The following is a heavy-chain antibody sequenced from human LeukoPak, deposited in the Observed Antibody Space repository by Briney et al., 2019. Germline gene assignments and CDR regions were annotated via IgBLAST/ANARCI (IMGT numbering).Heavy chain of an antibody. CDR3: ARDFWSYSSLTGYYYYYMDV. D-gene: IGHD6-6*01. CDR1: GGSISSYY. V-gene: IGHV4-59*01. CDR2: IYYSGST. Sequence: SETLSLTCTVSGGSISSYYWSWIRQPPGKGLEWIGYIYYSGSTNYNPSLKSRVTISVDTSKNQFSLKLSSVTAADTAVYYCARDFWSYSSLTGYYYYYMDVWGKGTTVTVSS. J-gene: IGHJ6*03.